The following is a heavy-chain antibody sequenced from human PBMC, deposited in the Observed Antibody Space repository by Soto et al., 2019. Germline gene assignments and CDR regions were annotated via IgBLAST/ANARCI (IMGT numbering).Heavy chain of an antibody. V-gene: IGHV3-64*01. CDR2: ISNNGRST. CDR3: AREARGSGSYYDY. CDR1: GFPFSGYA. J-gene: IGHJ4*02. D-gene: IGHD1-26*01. Sequence: GGSLRLSCAASGFPFSGYAIHWVRQAPGKGLEYVSAISNNGRSTYYANSVKGRFTISRDNSKNTLYLQMGSLRAEDMAVYYCAREARGSGSYYDYWGQGTLVTVSS.